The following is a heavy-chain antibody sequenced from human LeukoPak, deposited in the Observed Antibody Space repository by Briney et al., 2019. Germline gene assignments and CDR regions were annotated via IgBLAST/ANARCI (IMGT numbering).Heavy chain of an antibody. J-gene: IGHJ4*02. CDR1: GGTFSSYA. D-gene: IGHD1-1*01. CDR2: INPNSGGT. CDR3: AITTGTTRAFDC. V-gene: IGHV1-2*04. Sequence: ASVKVSCKASGGTFSSYAISWVRQAPGQGLEWMGWINPNSGGTNYAQKFQGWVTMTRDTSISTAYMELSRLRSDDTAVYYCAITTGTTRAFDCWGQGTLVTVSS.